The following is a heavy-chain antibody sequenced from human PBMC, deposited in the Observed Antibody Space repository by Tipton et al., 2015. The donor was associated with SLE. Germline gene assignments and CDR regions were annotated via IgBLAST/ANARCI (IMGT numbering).Heavy chain of an antibody. CDR3: ARRWDTSTWDY. CDR2: LSYSGST. V-gene: IGHV4-59*07. Sequence: TLSLTCTVSGGSLSSYYWSWIRQSPEKGLEWIGYLSYSGSTNYNPSLESPVTISLDTTKSQFSLKLSSVTAADTAVYYCARRWDTSTWDYWGQGTLVSVSS. CDR1: GGSLSSYY. D-gene: IGHD6-13*01. J-gene: IGHJ4*02.